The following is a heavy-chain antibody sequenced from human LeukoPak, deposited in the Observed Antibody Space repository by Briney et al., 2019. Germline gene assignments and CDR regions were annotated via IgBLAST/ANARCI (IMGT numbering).Heavy chain of an antibody. CDR2: INSDGTST. J-gene: IGHJ4*02. Sequence: GGSLRLSCAASGFTFSSYWMHWVRQAPGEGLVFVSRINSDGTSTTYADSVKGRFTISRDNARNTLYMQMNSLRAEDTAVYYCARATLDILGATRTFDYWGQGTLVTVSS. CDR3: ARATLDILGATRTFDY. CDR1: GFTFSSYW. V-gene: IGHV3-74*01. D-gene: IGHD2-2*03.